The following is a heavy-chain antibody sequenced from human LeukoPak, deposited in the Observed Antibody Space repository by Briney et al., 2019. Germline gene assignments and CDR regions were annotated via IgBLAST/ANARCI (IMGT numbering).Heavy chain of an antibody. CDR2: INSDGSST. D-gene: IGHD3-3*01. Sequence: GGSLRLSCAASGFTFSSYWMHWVRQAPGKGLVWVSRINSDGSSTSYADSVKGRFTISRDNAKNTLYLQMNSLRAEDTAVYYCASHRVTIFAVVIPFDPWGQGTLVTVSS. J-gene: IGHJ5*02. CDR1: GFTFSSYW. CDR3: ASHRVTIFAVVIPFDP. V-gene: IGHV3-74*01.